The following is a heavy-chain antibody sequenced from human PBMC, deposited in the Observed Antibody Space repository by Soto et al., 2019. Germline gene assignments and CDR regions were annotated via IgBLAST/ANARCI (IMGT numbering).Heavy chain of an antibody. D-gene: IGHD2-2*01. CDR3: ARAPLYCSSTSCPAYYFDY. J-gene: IGHJ4*02. Sequence: QVQLQQWGAGLLKPSETLSLTCAVYGGSFSGYYWSWIRQPPGKGLEWIGEINHSGSTNYNPSLKRRVTISVDTSKNQFSLKLSSVTAADTAMYYCARAPLYCSSTSCPAYYFDYWGQGTLVTLSS. CDR1: GGSFSGYY. V-gene: IGHV4-34*01. CDR2: INHSGST.